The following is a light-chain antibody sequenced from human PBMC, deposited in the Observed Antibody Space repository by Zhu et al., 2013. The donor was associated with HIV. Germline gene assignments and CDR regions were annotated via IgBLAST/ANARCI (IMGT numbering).Light chain of an antibody. CDR3: QSYDNSLSGSVV. CDR1: GNNIEAGYN. CDR2: GNT. Sequence: QSVLTQPPSVSGAAGQRVTIPCTGSGNNIEAGYNVHWYQQLPGTAPKLLIYGNTNRPSGVPDRFSASKSATSASLAIDGLQPEDEADYYCQSYDNSLSGSVVFGGGTKLTVL. J-gene: IGLJ2*01. V-gene: IGLV1-40*01.